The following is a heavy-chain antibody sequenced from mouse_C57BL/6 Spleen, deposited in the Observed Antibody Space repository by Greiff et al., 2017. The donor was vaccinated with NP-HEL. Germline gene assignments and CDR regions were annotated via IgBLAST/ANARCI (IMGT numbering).Heavy chain of an antibody. D-gene: IGHD2-3*01. CDR3: ARRDDGYLYWYFDV. CDR2: ISSGGSYT. Sequence: EVKLVESGGDLVKPGGSLKLSCAASGFTFSSYGMSWVRQTPDKRLEWVATISSGGSYTYYPDSVKGRFTISRDNAKNTLYLQMSSLKSEDTAMYYCARRDDGYLYWYFDVWGTRTTVTVSS. J-gene: IGHJ1*03. V-gene: IGHV5-6*02. CDR1: GFTFSSYG.